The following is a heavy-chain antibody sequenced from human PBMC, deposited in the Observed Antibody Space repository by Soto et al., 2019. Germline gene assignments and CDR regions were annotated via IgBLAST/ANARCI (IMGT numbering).Heavy chain of an antibody. Sequence: VASVKVSCKASGYTFTTYGIAWVRQAPGQGLEWMGWISAYNGNTNYAQKLQGRVTMTTDTSTSTASMELRSLRSDDTAVYYCARDKGSNSWYYFFDYWGQGTLVTVSS. CDR3: ARDKGSNSWYYFFDY. D-gene: IGHD6-13*01. CDR1: GYTFTTYG. J-gene: IGHJ4*02. CDR2: ISAYNGNT. V-gene: IGHV1-18*01.